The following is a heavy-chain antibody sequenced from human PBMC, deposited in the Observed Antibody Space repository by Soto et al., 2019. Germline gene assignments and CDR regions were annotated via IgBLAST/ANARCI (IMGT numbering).Heavy chain of an antibody. D-gene: IGHD3-16*01. CDR1: GFSLSNARMG. CDR2: IFSNDEK. CDR3: ARINEPILITFGGGFDY. V-gene: IGHV2-26*01. Sequence: QVTLKESVPVLVKPPETLTLTCTVSGFSLSNARMGVSWIRQPPGKALEWLAHIFSNDEKSYSTSLKSRLTISKDTSKSQVVLTMTNMDPVDTATYYCARINEPILITFGGGFDYWGQGTLVTVSS. J-gene: IGHJ4*02.